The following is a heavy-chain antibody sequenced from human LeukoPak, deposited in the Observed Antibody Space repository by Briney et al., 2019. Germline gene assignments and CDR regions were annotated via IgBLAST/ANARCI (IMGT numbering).Heavy chain of an antibody. CDR3: AKDFVVVAASDY. V-gene: IGHV3-30*02. J-gene: IGHJ4*02. Sequence: GGSLRLSCAASGYTFSSYGMHWVRQAPGKGLEWVAFIRYDGSNKYYADSVKGRFTISRDNSKNTLYLQMNSLRAEDTAVYYCAKDFVVVAASDYWGQGTLVTVSS. CDR2: IRYDGSNK. D-gene: IGHD2-15*01. CDR1: GYTFSSYG.